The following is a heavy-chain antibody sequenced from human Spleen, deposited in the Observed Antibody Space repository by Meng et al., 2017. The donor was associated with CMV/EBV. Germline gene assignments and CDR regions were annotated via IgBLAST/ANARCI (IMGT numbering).Heavy chain of an antibody. D-gene: IGHD2-2*01. V-gene: IGHV3-NL1*01. CDR2: IYSSGSTT. Sequence: GESLKISCAASGFTFSSYSMNWVRQAPGKGLEWVSVIYSSGSTTYYADSVEGRFTISRDNSKNSLYLQMNSLRPEDTALYYCAKVMGGCSSTSCPADYYLFGMDVWGQGTTVTVSS. J-gene: IGHJ6*02. CDR3: AKVMGGCSSTSCPADYYLFGMDV. CDR1: GFTFSSYS.